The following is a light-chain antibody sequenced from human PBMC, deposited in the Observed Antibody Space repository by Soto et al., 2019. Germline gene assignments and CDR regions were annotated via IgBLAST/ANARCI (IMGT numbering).Light chain of an antibody. CDR3: GTWDSSLSAVV. Sequence: QSVLTQPPSVSAAPGQKVTISCSGSSSNIENNFVSWYQQLPGTAPKLLIYDTTQRPSGIPDRFSGSKSGTSATLGITGLQTGDEADYFYGTWDSSLSAVVFGGGTKLTVL. J-gene: IGLJ2*01. CDR2: DTT. V-gene: IGLV1-51*01. CDR1: SSNIENNF.